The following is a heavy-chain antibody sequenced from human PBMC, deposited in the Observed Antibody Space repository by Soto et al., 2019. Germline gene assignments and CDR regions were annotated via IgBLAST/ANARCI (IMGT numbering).Heavy chain of an antibody. CDR2: VHPSGSI. J-gene: IGHJ4*02. Sequence: QVQLQESGPGLVKPSQTLSLTCTVSGDSISSGGYFWSWIRQHPGKGLEWIGHVHPSGSIYYNPSLKSRLTMSVDTSKSQVSLQLSSVTVADTAVYYCVRGRDPYTCGFWGQGTLVTVSS. CDR1: GDSISSGGYF. V-gene: IGHV4-31*03. D-gene: IGHD2-2*02. CDR3: VRGRDPYTCGF.